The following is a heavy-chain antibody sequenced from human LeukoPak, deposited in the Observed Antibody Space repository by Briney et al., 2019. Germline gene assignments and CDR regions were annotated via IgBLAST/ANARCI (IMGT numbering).Heavy chain of an antibody. Sequence: SETLSLTCAISGYSISSGYYWGWIRQPPGKGLDWIGSISHSGSTYYNPSLRSRVTISIDTSKNQFSLRLNSVTATDTAVYYCARVGGYSYGNYYFNYWGQGTLVTVSS. CDR3: ARVGGYSYGNYYFNY. D-gene: IGHD5-18*01. CDR1: GYSISSGYY. V-gene: IGHV4-38-2*01. CDR2: ISHSGST. J-gene: IGHJ4*02.